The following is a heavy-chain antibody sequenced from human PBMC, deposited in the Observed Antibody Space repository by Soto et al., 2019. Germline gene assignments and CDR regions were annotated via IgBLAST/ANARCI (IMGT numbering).Heavy chain of an antibody. CDR2: ISYDGSNK. CDR1: GFTFSSYG. Sequence: PGGSLRLSCAASGFTFSSYGMHWVRQAPGKGLEWVAVISYDGSNKYYADSVKGRFTISRDNSKNTPYLQMNSLRAEDTAVYYCAKDLRPLWFGELLSYYYYGMDVWGQGTTVTVSS. J-gene: IGHJ6*02. D-gene: IGHD3-10*01. V-gene: IGHV3-30*18. CDR3: AKDLRPLWFGELLSYYYYGMDV.